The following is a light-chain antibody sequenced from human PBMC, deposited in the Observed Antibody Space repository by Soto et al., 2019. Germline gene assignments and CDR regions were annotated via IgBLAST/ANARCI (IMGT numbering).Light chain of an antibody. CDR2: DAS. J-gene: IGKJ1*01. Sequence: DIQMTQSPYSLSASVGGGATITGQASQDITNYLNWYQQRPGKAPKLLTYDASTLETGVPSRFSGSGPGTDFTFTISSLQPEDIATYYCQQYSSYSRTFGQGTKVDI. CDR3: QQYSSYSRT. CDR1: QDITNY. V-gene: IGKV1-33*01.